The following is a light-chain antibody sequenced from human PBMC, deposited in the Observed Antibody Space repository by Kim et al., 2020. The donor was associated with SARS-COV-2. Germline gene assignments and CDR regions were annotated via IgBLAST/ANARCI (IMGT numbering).Light chain of an antibody. CDR2: DAS. V-gene: IGKV1-5*01. CDR3: HLGT. CDR1: QSISSW. J-gene: IGKJ1*01. Sequence: DIQMTQSPSTLSASVGDRVTITCRSSQSISSWLAWYQQKPGKAPKLLIYDASSLESGVPSRFSGSGSGSEFTLTISSLQPDDFATYYCHLGTFGQGTKVDIK.